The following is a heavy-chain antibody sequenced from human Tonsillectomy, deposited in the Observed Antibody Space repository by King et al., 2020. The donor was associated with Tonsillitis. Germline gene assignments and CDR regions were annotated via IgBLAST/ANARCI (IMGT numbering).Heavy chain of an antibody. J-gene: IGHJ1*01. D-gene: IGHD2-8*01. CDR1: GDTFTGHF. CDR2: INPKSGDT. V-gene: IGHV1-2*02. Sequence: QLVQSGAELRRPGASVTVSCRTSGDTFTGHFVHWVRQAPGQGLEWMGWINPKSGDTNYVPKFQGRVTLSGDVSITTAYMGLRNLRPDDTAVYYCATNAKESDLSAYRDFRHWGQGTLVTVSS. CDR3: ATNAKESDLSAYRDFRH.